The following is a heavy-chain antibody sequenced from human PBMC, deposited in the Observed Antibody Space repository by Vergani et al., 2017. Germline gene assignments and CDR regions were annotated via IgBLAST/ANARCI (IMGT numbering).Heavy chain of an antibody. CDR3: AREYNSSSGRGFDV. Sequence: EVQLVESGGGLVQPGGSLRLSCVASGFTFSTYNMNWVRQAPGKGLEWVSSVTSNSRSQSYADSVKGRFTISRDSGKNSLFLQMNSLRDEDTAVYYCAREYNSSSGRGFDVWGQGTKVSVSS. CDR2: VTSNSRSQ. V-gene: IGHV3-48*02. D-gene: IGHD6-6*01. J-gene: IGHJ3*01. CDR1: GFTFSTYN.